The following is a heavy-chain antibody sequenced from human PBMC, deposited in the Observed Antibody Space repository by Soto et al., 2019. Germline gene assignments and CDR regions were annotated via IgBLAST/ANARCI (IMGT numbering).Heavy chain of an antibody. Sequence: QVQLVQSGAEVKKPGSSVKVSCKASGGTFSSEAISWLRQAPGQGLEWMGGIVPGFGTANYAQKFQDRVTIIADESTGKVYMELSSLKSKDTAMYSCARDKTYYDVTGLYAFDVWGQGTMVTVSS. CDR2: IVPGFGTA. CDR3: ARDKTYYDVTGLYAFDV. V-gene: IGHV1-69*12. D-gene: IGHD3-22*01. CDR1: GGTFSSEA. J-gene: IGHJ3*01.